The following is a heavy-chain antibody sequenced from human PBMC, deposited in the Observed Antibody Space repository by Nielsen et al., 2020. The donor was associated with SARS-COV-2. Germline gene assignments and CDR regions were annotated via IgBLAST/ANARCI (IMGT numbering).Heavy chain of an antibody. CDR2: MYYSGRP. V-gene: IGHV4-39*07. Sequence: RQAPGKGLEWIGSMYYSGRPYYNPSLKSRLTISGDTSKNQFYLNLSSVTAADTAVYYCARDGSSGRFGYYMDVWGTGTTVTVSS. J-gene: IGHJ6*03. D-gene: IGHD6-19*01. CDR3: ARDGSSGRFGYYMDV.